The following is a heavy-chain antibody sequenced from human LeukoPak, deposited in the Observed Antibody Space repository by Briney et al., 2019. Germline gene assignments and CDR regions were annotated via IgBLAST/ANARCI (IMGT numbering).Heavy chain of an antibody. CDR3: ARDPSCGGDCYSELYFDL. Sequence: GGSLRLSCAASGFTFNSYAMSWVRQAPGKGLEWVSATSAGTYYADSVKGRFTISRDNSKNTLYLEMNSLRAEDTAIYYCARDPSCGGDCYSELYFDLWGRGTLVTVSS. CDR2: TSAGT. D-gene: IGHD2-21*02. V-gene: IGHV3-23*01. J-gene: IGHJ2*01. CDR1: GFTFNSYA.